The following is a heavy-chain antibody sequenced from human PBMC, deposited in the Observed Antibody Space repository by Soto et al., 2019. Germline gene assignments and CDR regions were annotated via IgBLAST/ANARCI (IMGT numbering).Heavy chain of an antibody. Sequence: QSGWSLRLSCAAPGFTFSNYGMHWVRHAPGKGLEWVALILHDGSNEYYADSVKGRFTISRDNSKNTLYLQMNSLRGDDTAVYYSEKSRDGYSFYYYYGMDVWVQGTTVTVSS. CDR3: EKSRDGYSFYYYYGMDV. CDR2: ILHDGSNE. D-gene: IGHD4-4*01. J-gene: IGHJ6*02. CDR1: GFTFSNYG. V-gene: IGHV3-30*18.